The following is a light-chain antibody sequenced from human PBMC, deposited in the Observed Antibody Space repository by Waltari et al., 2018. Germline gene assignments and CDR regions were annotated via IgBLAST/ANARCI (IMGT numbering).Light chain of an antibody. CDR1: SDDIGAYNY. V-gene: IGLV2-14*03. Sequence: QSALTQPASVSGSLGQSITISCTGTSDDIGAYNYVSWYQQHPGRAPKLIISDVNKRPSRLSSRVSASKSGITASLTISGLQAEDEADYYCCSFTSSTTWVFGGGTTLTVL. CDR2: DVN. CDR3: CSFTSSTTWV. J-gene: IGLJ3*02.